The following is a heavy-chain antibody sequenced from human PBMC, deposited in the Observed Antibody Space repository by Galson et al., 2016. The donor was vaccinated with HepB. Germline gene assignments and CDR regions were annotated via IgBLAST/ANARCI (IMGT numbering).Heavy chain of an antibody. CDR3: ARDREMAAAQPYYFDD. J-gene: IGHJ4*02. V-gene: IGHV3-33*01. CDR1: GFSLSSYG. D-gene: IGHD6-13*01. CDR2: IWYDGNNK. Sequence: SLRLSCAASGFSLSSYGMHWVRQAPGKGLEWVAVIWYDGNNKNYADSVNGRFSISRDKSKNTLYLQMDSLRAEDTALYYCARDREMAAAQPYYFDDWAREPWSPSPQ.